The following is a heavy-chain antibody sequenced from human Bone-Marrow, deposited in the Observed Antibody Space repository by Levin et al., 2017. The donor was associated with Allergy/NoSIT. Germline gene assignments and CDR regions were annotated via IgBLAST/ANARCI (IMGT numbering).Heavy chain of an antibody. J-gene: IGHJ4*02. V-gene: IGHV3-21*01. CDR3: ARVLKSMAAAGTDYFDY. CDR1: GFTFSSYS. CDR2: ISGSSSYI. D-gene: IGHD6-13*01. Sequence: GGSLRLSCAASGFTFSSYSMNWVRQAPGKGLEWVSSISGSSSYIYYADSVKGRFTLSRYNAKNSLYLQMNSLRAEDTAVYYCARVLKSMAAAGTDYFDYWGQGALVTVSS.